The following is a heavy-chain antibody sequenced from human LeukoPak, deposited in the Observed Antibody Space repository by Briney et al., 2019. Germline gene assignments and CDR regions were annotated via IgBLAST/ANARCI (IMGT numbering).Heavy chain of an antibody. CDR1: GYSISSGYY. CDR3: ARNGGTTSNPSHGDFDI. J-gene: IGHJ3*02. CDR2: IYYSGST. V-gene: IGHV4-38-2*02. Sequence: SETLSLTCTVSGYSISSGYYWGWIRQPPGKGLEWIGSIYYSGSTYYNPSLKSRVTISVDTSKNQFSLKVTSVTAADTAVYYCARNGGTTSNPSHGDFDIWGQGTMVTVSS. D-gene: IGHD4-11*01.